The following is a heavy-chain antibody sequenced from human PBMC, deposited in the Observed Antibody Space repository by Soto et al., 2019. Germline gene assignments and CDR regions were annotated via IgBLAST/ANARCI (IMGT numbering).Heavy chain of an antibody. CDR1: GGSISSYY. V-gene: IGHV4-59*01. Sequence: SETLSLTCTVSGGSISSYYWSWIRQPPGKGLEWIGYIYYSGSTNYNPSLKSRVTISVDTSKNQFSLKLSSVTAADTAVYYCARDIGEDSSGWYPSDYYGMDVWGQGTTVTVSS. CDR3: ARDIGEDSSGWYPSDYYGMDV. D-gene: IGHD6-19*01. CDR2: IYYSGST. J-gene: IGHJ6*02.